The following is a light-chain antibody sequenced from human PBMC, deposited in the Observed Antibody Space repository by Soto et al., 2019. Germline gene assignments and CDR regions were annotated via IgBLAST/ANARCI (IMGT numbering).Light chain of an antibody. CDR3: QQSYITSFT. CDR1: QSISSY. J-gene: IGKJ3*01. CDR2: AAS. Sequence: DIQMTQSPSSLSASVGDRVTITCRASQSISSYLNWYQQKQGKAPKLLIYAASSLQSGVPSRFCGSESLTDFTLTSNSLQPQDFATYYCQQSYITSFTFGPGTKVDIK. V-gene: IGKV1-39*01.